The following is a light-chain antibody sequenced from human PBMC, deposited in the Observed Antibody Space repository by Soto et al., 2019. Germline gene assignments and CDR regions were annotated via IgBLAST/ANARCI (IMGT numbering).Light chain of an antibody. Sequence: IQMTQSPSSLSASVGDRVTITCRASQDINTYLAWYQQRPGTVPKLLIYSASTLKSGVPSRFSGSRSGTDFTLTISSLQPEYVATYYCQKYSGVPVTFGQGTRLEIK. J-gene: IGKJ5*01. CDR2: SAS. CDR3: QKYSGVPVT. CDR1: QDINTY. V-gene: IGKV1-27*01.